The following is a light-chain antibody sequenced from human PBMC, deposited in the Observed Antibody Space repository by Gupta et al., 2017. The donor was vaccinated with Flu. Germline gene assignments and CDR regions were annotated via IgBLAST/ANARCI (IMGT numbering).Light chain of an antibody. CDR2: RSD. Sequence: QSVLTQPPSASGTPGQRVTISCSGSSSNIGSNNKYWYQHLPGTAPKFLIYRSDQRPSGVSDRFSGSKSGTSGSLAISGLRSEDEADYYCAAWDDSLNTMILGGGTKLTVL. V-gene: IGLV1-47*01. J-gene: IGLJ2*01. CDR1: SSNIGSNN. CDR3: AAWDDSLNTMI.